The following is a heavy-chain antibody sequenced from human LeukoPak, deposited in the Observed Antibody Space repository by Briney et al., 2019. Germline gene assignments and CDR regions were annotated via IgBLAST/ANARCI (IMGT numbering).Heavy chain of an antibody. J-gene: IGHJ4*02. CDR2: IYPGDSDI. D-gene: IGHD6-6*01. V-gene: IGHV5-51*01. CDR3: ARVAKTGFSSSSDYFDY. Sequence: NRGESLKISCKGSGYSFTSYWIGWVRQMPGKGLEWMGIIYPGDSDIRYNPSVQGQVTISADKSISTAYLQWSSLRASDTAMYYCARVAKTGFSSSSDYFDYWGQGTLVTVSS. CDR1: GYSFTSYW.